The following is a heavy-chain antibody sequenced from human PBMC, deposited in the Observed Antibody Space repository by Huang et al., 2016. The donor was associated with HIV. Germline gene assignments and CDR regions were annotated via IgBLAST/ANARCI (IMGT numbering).Heavy chain of an antibody. Sequence: QVQLVQSGAEVKKPGSSVKVSCKASEGTFSSYAISWVRQAPGQGLEWMGGIIPIFGTANYAQKFQGRVTITADESTSTAYMELSRLRSEDTAVYYCARARGYYDSSVSYYFDYWGQGTLVTVSS. V-gene: IGHV1-69*13. CDR1: EGTFSSYA. CDR3: ARARGYYDSSVSYYFDY. CDR2: IIPIFGTA. J-gene: IGHJ4*02. D-gene: IGHD3-22*01.